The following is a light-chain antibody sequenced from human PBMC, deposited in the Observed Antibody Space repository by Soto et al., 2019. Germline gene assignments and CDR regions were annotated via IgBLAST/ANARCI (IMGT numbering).Light chain of an antibody. CDR2: EAS. V-gene: IGKV1-5*03. CDR1: QNINNY. CDR3: QQHNTFLT. J-gene: IGKJ5*01. Sequence: DIQSTQSPPSLSAYLVGRVTITCQAIQNINNYLNWYQQKPVRAPKLLIYEASTLQSGVPSRFSGSGSGTEFTLNISSLQPDDSATYYCQQHNTFLTFGGGTRLEIK.